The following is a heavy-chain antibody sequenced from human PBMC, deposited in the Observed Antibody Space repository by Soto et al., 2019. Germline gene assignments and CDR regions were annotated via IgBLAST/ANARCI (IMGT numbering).Heavy chain of an antibody. Sequence: PGGSLRLSCVASGFTFRNYWIHWVRQVPGKGLVWVSRVNGDGSSRIYADSVKGRFTISRDNAKNTVYLQMNSLTAEDTAVYYCATFPSGHDYYWGQGTLVTVSS. J-gene: IGHJ4*02. CDR1: GFTFRNYW. CDR3: ATFPSGHDYY. V-gene: IGHV3-74*01. CDR2: VNGDGSSR. D-gene: IGHD5-12*01.